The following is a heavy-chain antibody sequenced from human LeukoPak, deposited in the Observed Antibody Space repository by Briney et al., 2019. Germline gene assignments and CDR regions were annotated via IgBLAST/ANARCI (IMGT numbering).Heavy chain of an antibody. D-gene: IGHD2-2*01. Sequence: PGVALRLSCAASGFTFRDYYMSWLRQAPGKGLAGVSYISSSGSTIYYADSVKGRFTISRDNANNSLYLQMNSLRAEDTAVYYCARVVVPAVGWFDPWGQGTLVTVSS. CDR2: ISSSGSTI. CDR1: GFTFRDYY. J-gene: IGHJ5*02. V-gene: IGHV3-11*01. CDR3: ARVVVPAVGWFDP.